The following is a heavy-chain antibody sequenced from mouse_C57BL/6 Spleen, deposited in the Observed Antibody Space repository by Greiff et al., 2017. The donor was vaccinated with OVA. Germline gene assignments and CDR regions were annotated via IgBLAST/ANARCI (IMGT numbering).Heavy chain of an antibody. Sequence: EVQLVESGPGLVKPSQSLSLTCSVTGYSITSGYYWNWIRQFPGNKLEWMGYISYDGSNNYNPSLKNRISITRDTSKNQFFLKLNSVTTEDTATYYCARVTYYGYDEGLAYWGQGTLVTVSA. D-gene: IGHD2-9*01. V-gene: IGHV3-6*01. J-gene: IGHJ3*01. CDR1: GYSITSGYY. CDR2: ISYDGSN. CDR3: ARVTYYGYDEGLAY.